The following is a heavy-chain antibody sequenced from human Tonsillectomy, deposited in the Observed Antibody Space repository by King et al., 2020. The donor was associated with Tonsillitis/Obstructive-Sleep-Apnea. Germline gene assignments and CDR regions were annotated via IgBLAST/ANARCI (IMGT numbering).Heavy chain of an antibody. J-gene: IGHJ6*03. CDR1: GGSFSGYY. CDR2: INHSGST. CDR3: ARTPTIVLASRYYMDV. Sequence: VQLQQWGAGLLKPSETLSLTCAVYGGSFSGYYWSWIRQPPGKGLEWIGEINHSGSTNYNPSLKSRVTISVDTSKNQFSLKLSSVTAADTAVYYCARTPTIVLASRYYMDVWGKGTTVTVSS. D-gene: IGHD2-8*02. V-gene: IGHV4-34*01.